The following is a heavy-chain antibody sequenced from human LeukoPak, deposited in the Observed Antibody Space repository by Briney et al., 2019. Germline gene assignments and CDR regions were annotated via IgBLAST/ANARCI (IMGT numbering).Heavy chain of an antibody. CDR3: ASWQWFGEHY. D-gene: IGHD3-10*01. CDR1: GYSISSGYY. CDR2: IYHSGST. Sequence: PSETLSLTCAVSGYSISSGYYWGWIRQPPGKGLEWIGSIYHSGSTYYNPSFKSRVTISVDTSKNQFSLKLSSVTAADTAVYYCASWQWFGEHYWGQGTLVTVSS. V-gene: IGHV4-38-2*01. J-gene: IGHJ4*02.